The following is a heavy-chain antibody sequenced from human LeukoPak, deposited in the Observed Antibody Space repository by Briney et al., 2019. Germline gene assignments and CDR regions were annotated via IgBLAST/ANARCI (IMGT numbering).Heavy chain of an antibody. J-gene: IGHJ4*02. CDR3: ARGTPYGPHFDY. CDR1: GLTFSSYW. Sequence: PGGSLRLSCAASGLTFSSYWMSWVRQAPGKGLEWVANIKQDGSEKYYVDSVKGRFTISRDNAKNSLYLQMNSLRAEDTAVYYCARGTPYGPHFDYWGQGTLVTVSS. CDR2: IKQDGSEK. D-gene: IGHD4-17*01. V-gene: IGHV3-7*01.